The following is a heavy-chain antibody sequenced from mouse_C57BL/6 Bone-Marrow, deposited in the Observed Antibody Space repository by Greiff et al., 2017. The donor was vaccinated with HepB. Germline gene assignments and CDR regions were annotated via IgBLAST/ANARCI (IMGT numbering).Heavy chain of an antibody. Sequence: QVQLQQSGAELVRPGASVKLSCKASGYTFTDYYINWVKQRPGQGLEWIARIYPGSGNTYYNEKFKGKATLTAEKSSSTAYMQLSSLTSEDSAVYFCARSYYYGSSSSRFDYWGQGTTLTVSS. V-gene: IGHV1-76*01. D-gene: IGHD1-1*01. CDR1: GYTFTDYY. CDR2: IYPGSGNT. CDR3: ARSYYYGSSSSRFDY. J-gene: IGHJ2*01.